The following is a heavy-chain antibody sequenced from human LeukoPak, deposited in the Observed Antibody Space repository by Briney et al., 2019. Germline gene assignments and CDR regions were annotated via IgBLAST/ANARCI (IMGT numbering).Heavy chain of an antibody. D-gene: IGHD4-23*01. CDR3: ARLSNYGGHSGDGY. Sequence: SETLSLTCTASGGATSSSNYYWAWIRHPPGKGLEGMGSIFYSGTTHYNPSLRSRVTISIDTSKNQFSLKLSSVSAADTSVYYCARLSNYGGHSGDGYWGQGNLVTVSS. J-gene: IGHJ4*02. CDR1: GGATSSSNYY. CDR2: IFYSGTT. V-gene: IGHV4-39*01.